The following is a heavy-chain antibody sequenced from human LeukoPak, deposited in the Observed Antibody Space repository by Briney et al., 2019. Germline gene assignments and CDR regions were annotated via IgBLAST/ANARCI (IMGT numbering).Heavy chain of an antibody. J-gene: IGHJ4*02. Sequence: ASVKVSCKASGYTFTSYGISWVRQAPGQGLEWMGWISAYNGNTNYAQKFQGRVTITADKSTSTAYMELSSLRSEDTAVYYCARDTERMVRGVIQRGYFDYWGQGTLVTVSS. CDR3: ARDTERMVRGVIQRGYFDY. V-gene: IGHV1-18*01. CDR1: GYTFTSYG. CDR2: ISAYNGNT. D-gene: IGHD3-10*01.